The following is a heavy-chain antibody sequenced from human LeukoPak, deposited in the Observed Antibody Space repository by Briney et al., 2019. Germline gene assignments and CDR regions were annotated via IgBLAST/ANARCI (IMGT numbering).Heavy chain of an antibody. J-gene: IGHJ6*03. V-gene: IGHV3-7*01. Sequence: GGSLRLSCAASGFTFSSYWMSWVRQAPGKGLEWVANIKQDGSEKYYVDSVKGRFTISRDNAKNSLYLQMNSLRAEDTAVYYCARDSRLVGSSSSGIYYYYYMDVWGKGTTVTVSS. CDR1: GFTFSSYW. CDR3: ARDSRLVGSSSSGIYYYYYMDV. D-gene: IGHD6-6*01. CDR2: IKQDGSEK.